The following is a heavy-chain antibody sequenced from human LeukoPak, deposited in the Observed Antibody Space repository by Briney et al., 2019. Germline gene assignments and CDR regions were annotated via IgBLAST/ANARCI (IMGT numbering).Heavy chain of an antibody. D-gene: IGHD5-18*01. CDR1: VFTFSSYG. CDR2: IWYDGSNK. CDR3: VRVTHSSYSYGYGHGDY. V-gene: IGHV3-33*01. Sequence: AGRSLRLSCASSVFTFSSYGMHWVRQAPGKGLEWVAVIWYDGSNKYYADSVKGRFTISRDNSKNTLYLQMNSLRAEDTAVYYCVRVTHSSYSYGYGHGDYWGQGTLVTVSS. J-gene: IGHJ4*02.